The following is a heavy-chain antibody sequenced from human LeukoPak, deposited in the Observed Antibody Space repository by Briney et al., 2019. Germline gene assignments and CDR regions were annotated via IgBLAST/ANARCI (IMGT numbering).Heavy chain of an antibody. Sequence: SETLSLTCAVSGGSISSSNWWSWVRQSPGKGLEWIGKIYHSGSTNYNPSLKSRVTISVDKSKNQFSLKLNSVTAADTAVYFCAASGYDRGYYFDYWGQGTLVTVSS. V-gene: IGHV4-4*02. CDR2: IYHSGST. CDR1: GGSISSSNW. D-gene: IGHD5-12*01. J-gene: IGHJ4*02. CDR3: AASGYDRGYYFDY.